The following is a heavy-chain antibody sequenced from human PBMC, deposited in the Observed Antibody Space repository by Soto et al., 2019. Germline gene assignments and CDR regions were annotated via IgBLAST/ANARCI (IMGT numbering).Heavy chain of an antibody. CDR3: ARDGWVGFDP. V-gene: IGHV3-21*01. D-gene: IGHD1-26*01. CDR2: ISRSTTYI. J-gene: IGHJ5*02. CDR1: GFTLGSYN. Sequence: GGSLRLSCVASGFTLGSYNMNWVRQAPGKGLEWVSTISRSTTYIYYADSVKGRFTISRDNARNSLYLHIDRLRPEDTGLYYCARDGWVGFDPWGQGTPVTVSS.